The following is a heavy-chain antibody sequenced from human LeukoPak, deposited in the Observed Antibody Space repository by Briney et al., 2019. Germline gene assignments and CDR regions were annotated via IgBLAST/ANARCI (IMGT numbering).Heavy chain of an antibody. V-gene: IGHV4-59*01. J-gene: IGHJ4*02. CDR1: GGSISSYY. CDR3: ARDGYYYGSGSYSPFDY. Sequence: SETLSLTCTVSGGSISSYYWSWIRQPPGKGLEWIGYIYYSGSTNYNPSLKGRVTISVDTSKNQYSLKLSSVTAADTAVYYCARDGYYYGSGSYSPFDYWGQGTLVTVSS. CDR2: IYYSGST. D-gene: IGHD3-10*01.